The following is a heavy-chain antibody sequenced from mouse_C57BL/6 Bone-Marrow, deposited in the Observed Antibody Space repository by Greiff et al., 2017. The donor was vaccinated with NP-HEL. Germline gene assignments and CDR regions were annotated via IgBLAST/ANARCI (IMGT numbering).Heavy chain of an antibody. D-gene: IGHD2-3*01. CDR2: IDPSDSYT. CDR3: AREGVSIYDGYSWFAY. CDR1: GYTFTSYW. Sequence: VKLQQPGAELVMPGASVKLSCKASGYTFTSYWMHWVKQRPGQGLEWIGEIDPSDSYTNYNQKFKGKSTLTVDKSSSTAYMQLSSLTSEDSAVYYCAREGVSIYDGYSWFAYWGQGTLVTVSA. V-gene: IGHV1-69*01. J-gene: IGHJ3*01.